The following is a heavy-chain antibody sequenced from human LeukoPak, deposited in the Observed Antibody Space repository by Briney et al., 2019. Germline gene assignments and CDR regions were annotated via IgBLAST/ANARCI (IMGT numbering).Heavy chain of an antibody. V-gene: IGHV3-7*01. CDR1: GGTFSSSSFY. Sequence: LSLTCTVSGGTFSSSSFYWGWVRQAPGTGLEWVANIKLDGSETYYVDFVKGRFTISRDNAKNSLYLQMNSLRAEDTAVYYCASDLGKYYDTSDNWFDPWGQGTLVTVSS. CDR2: IKLDGSET. D-gene: IGHD3-22*01. CDR3: ASDLGKYYDTSDNWFDP. J-gene: IGHJ5*02.